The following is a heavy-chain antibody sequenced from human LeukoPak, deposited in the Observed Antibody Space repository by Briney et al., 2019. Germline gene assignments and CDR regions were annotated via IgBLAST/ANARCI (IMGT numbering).Heavy chain of an antibody. D-gene: IGHD6-25*01. J-gene: IGHJ6*02. CDR3: ARDRHSSGYYYGMDV. V-gene: IGHV3-23*01. CDR1: GFTFSSYT. CDR2: ITTSDGNT. Sequence: GGSLRLSCAASGFTFSSYTMSWVRQAPGKGLEWVSTITTSDGNTYYADSVKGRFTVSRDNSKNTLFLQMNSLRAEDTAVYYCARDRHSSGYYYGMDVWGQGTTVTVSS.